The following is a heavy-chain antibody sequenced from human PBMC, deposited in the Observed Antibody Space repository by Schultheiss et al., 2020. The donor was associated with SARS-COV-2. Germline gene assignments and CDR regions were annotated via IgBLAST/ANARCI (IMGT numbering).Heavy chain of an antibody. CDR1: GGSFSGYY. J-gene: IGHJ5*02. V-gene: IGHV4-34*01. D-gene: IGHD6-19*01. Sequence: SETLSLTCAVYGGSFSGYYWSWIRQPPGKGLEWIGEINHSGSTNYNPSLKSRVTMSVDTSKNQFSLKLSSVTAADTAVYYCARDGWRRGGWFDPWGQGTLVTVSS. CDR3: ARDGWRRGGWFDP. CDR2: INHSGST.